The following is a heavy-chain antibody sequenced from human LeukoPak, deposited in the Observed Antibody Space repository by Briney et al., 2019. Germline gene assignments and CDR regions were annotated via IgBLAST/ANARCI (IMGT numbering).Heavy chain of an antibody. Sequence: SETLSLTCTVSGGSISNFYWSWIRQPPGKGLEWIGYIYYSGSTNYNPSLKSRVTISVDTSKNQFSLKLSSVTAADTAVYYCARLYGSGSYYHYYYYYGMDVWGQGTTVTVSS. CDR2: IYYSGST. CDR3: ARLYGSGSYYHYYYYYGMDV. CDR1: GGSISNFY. J-gene: IGHJ6*02. D-gene: IGHD3-10*01. V-gene: IGHV4-59*08.